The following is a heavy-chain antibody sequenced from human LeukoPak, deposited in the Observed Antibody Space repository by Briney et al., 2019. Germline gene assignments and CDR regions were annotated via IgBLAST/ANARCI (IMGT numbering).Heavy chain of an antibody. CDR1: GFTFSYTG. Sequence: GGSLRLSCAASGFTFSYTGMHWARQAPGKGLEWLAFIQFDGRKTYYINSVKGRFTISRDDSENTVYLHMNSLRDDDTAVYYCAKDIVGCSSTSCYMVDYWGQGTLVTVSS. J-gene: IGHJ4*02. D-gene: IGHD2-2*02. CDR3: AKDIVGCSSTSCYMVDY. V-gene: IGHV3-30*02. CDR2: IQFDGRKT.